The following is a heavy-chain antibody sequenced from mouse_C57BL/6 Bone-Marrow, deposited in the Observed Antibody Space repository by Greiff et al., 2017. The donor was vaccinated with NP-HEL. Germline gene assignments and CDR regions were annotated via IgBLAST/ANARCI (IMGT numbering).Heavy chain of an antibody. CDR1: GFTFSNYW. V-gene: IGHV6-3*01. CDR3: TLGGNSLDY. Sequence: EVHLVESGGGLVQPGGSMKLSCVASGFTFSNYWMNWVRQSPEKGLEWVAQIRLKSDNYATHYAESVKGRFTISRDDSKSSVYLQMNNLRAEDTGIYYCTLGGNSLDYWGQGTTLTVSS. CDR2: IRLKSDNYAT. D-gene: IGHD2-1*01. J-gene: IGHJ2*01.